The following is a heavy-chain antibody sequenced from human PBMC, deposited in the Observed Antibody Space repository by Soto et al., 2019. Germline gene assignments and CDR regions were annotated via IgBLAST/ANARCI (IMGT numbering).Heavy chain of an antibody. V-gene: IGHV1-69*01. D-gene: IGHD2-15*01. Sequence: QVQLVQSGAEVKKPGSSVKVSCKASGGTFSSYAISWVRQAPGQGLVWMGGIIPILGTANYAQKFQGRVTIHADESTSTAYMELSSLRSEDTAVYYCARTELGYCSGGSCYSPDYYYYGMDVWGQGTTVTVSS. CDR3: ARTELGYCSGGSCYSPDYYYYGMDV. CDR2: IIPILGTA. CDR1: GGTFSSYA. J-gene: IGHJ6*02.